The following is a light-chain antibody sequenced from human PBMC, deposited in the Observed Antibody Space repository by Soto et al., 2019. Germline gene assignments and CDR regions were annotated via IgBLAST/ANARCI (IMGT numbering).Light chain of an antibody. CDR3: KHSGSSPLP. J-gene: IGKJ1*01. Sequence: EIVLTQSAGTLSLSPGERATLYCRASQTVSGRYLAWFQQKPGQTPRLLIYDASTRAAGVPDMFSGSGSGTDFSLTINRLAPEDLAVYHCKHSGSSPLPFVQGTKVEIK. V-gene: IGKV3-20*01. CDR1: QTVSGRY. CDR2: DAS.